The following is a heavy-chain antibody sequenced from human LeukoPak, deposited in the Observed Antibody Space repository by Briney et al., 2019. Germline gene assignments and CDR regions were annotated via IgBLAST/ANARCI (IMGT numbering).Heavy chain of an antibody. CDR2: IDHSGST. V-gene: IGHV4-59*01. CDR1: GGSISSYY. D-gene: IGHD4-17*01. Sequence: SETLSLTCTVSGGSISSYYWSWIRQPPGKGLEWIGYIDHSGSTNYNPSLKSRVSISSDTSKNQFSLELSSVTAADTAVYYCARLKATVSIHAYFDSWGQGTLVTVSS. CDR3: ARLKATVSIHAYFDS. J-gene: IGHJ4*02.